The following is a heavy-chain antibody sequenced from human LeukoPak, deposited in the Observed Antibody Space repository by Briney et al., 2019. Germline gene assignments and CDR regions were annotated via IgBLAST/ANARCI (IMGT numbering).Heavy chain of an antibody. D-gene: IGHD3-16*02. CDR2: FDPEDGET. V-gene: IGHV1-24*01. Sequence: ASVKVSCKASGYTLTELSMHWVRQAPGKGLEWMGGFDPEDGETIYAQKFQGRVTMTEDTSTDTAYMELSSLRSEDTAVYYCATAVDDYVWGSYRYPPDYWGQGTLVTVSS. J-gene: IGHJ4*02. CDR3: ATAVDDYVWGSYRYPPDY. CDR1: GYTLTELS.